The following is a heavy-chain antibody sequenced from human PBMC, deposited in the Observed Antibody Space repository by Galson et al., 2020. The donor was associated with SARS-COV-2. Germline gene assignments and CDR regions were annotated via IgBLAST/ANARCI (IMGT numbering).Heavy chain of an antibody. Sequence: TGGSLRLSCAASGFTFDDYTMHWVRQAPGKGLEWVSLISWDGGSTYYADSVKGRFTISRDNSKNSLYLQMNSLRTEDTALYYCAKDIRVTYSSSYPNGMDVWGQGTTVTVSS. V-gene: IGHV3-43*01. CDR3: AKDIRVTYSSSYPNGMDV. CDR2: ISWDGGST. D-gene: IGHD6-13*01. J-gene: IGHJ6*02. CDR1: GFTFDDYT.